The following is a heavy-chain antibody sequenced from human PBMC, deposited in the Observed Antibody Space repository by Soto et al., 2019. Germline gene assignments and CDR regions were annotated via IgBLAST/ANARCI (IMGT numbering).Heavy chain of an antibody. Sequence: GSLRLSCAASGFTLSSNGMSWVRQAPGKGLEWVSLIGGGGGNTFYADSVKGRFTISRDNSKNTLYLQMNSLRAEDTAVYYCARRGKDSTGFLFFFDYWGHGTLVTVSS. CDR2: IGGGGGNT. CDR3: ARRGKDSTGFLFFFDY. CDR1: GFTLSSNG. V-gene: IGHV3-23*01. J-gene: IGHJ4*01. D-gene: IGHD3-22*01.